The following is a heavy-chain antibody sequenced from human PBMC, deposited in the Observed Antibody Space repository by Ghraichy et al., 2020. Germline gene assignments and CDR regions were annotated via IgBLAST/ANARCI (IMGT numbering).Heavy chain of an antibody. V-gene: IGHV3-23*01. CDR1: GFTFATYA. D-gene: IGHD3-10*01. CDR2: ISGSGGST. Sequence: GGSLRLSCAASGFTFATYAMTWVRQAPGKGLEWVSAISGSGGSTYYADSVKGRFTISRDNSKNTLYLQMNSLRAEDTAVYYCAKAPVTEVRGVSPWYFDLWGRGTLVTVSS. J-gene: IGHJ2*01. CDR3: AKAPVTEVRGVSPWYFDL.